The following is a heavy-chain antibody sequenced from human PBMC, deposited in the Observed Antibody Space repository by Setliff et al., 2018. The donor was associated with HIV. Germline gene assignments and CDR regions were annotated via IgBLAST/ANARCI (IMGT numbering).Heavy chain of an antibody. CDR1: GFTFSSSW. CDR3: ARDVSWRVRTYIDY. V-gene: IGHV3-7*01. J-gene: IGHJ4*02. Sequence: GGSLRLSCAASGFTFSSSWMTWVRQAPGRGLEYVAGMNRDGREKLYADSVKGRFSISRDNAKISLFLQMNSLTAEDTAVHYCARDVSWRVRTYIDYWGQGALVT. D-gene: IGHD3-3*01. CDR2: MNRDGREK.